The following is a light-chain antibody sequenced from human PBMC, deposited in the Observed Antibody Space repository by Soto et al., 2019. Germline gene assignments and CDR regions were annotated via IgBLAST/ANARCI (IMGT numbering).Light chain of an antibody. CDR2: EVS. Sequence: LTQPASVSGSPGQSITISCAGTSSDLGAYKYVSWYQQHPDKAPKLILYEVSRRPSGVSNRFSGSKSGNTASLTISGLLAEDEADYSCSSYTNTSTLVFGTGTKVTVL. J-gene: IGLJ1*01. CDR3: SSYTNTSTLV. V-gene: IGLV2-14*03. CDR1: SSDLGAYKY.